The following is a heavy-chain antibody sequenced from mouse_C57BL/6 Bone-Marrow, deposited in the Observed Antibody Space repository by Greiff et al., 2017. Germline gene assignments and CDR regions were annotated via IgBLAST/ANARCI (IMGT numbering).Heavy chain of an antibody. D-gene: IGHD1-1*01. V-gene: IGHV5-4*01. CDR2: ISDGGSYT. CDR1: GFTFSSYA. J-gene: IGHJ2*01. CDR3: ARRGTTVVAHFDY. Sequence: EVQLVESGGGLVKPGGSLKLSCAASGFTFSSYAMSWVRQTPEKRLEWVATISDGGSYTYYPDNVKGRFTISRDHATNNLYLQMSHLKSEDTAMYYCARRGTTVVAHFDYWGQGTTLTVSS.